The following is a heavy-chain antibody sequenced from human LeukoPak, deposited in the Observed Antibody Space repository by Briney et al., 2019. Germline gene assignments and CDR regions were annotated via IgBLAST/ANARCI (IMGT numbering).Heavy chain of an antibody. CDR2: IYYTGST. J-gene: IGHJ4*02. D-gene: IGHD3-10*01. CDR3: ARAPRMVRGIIASDFDS. Sequence: PSETLSLTCTVSGGSISSNSYYWSWIRRHPGKGLEWIGYIYYTGSTYHNPSLKSRITLSVDTSKNQFSLKLSSVTAADTAVYYCARAPRMVRGIIASDFDSWGQGTLVTVSS. CDR1: GGSISSNSYY. V-gene: IGHV4-31*03.